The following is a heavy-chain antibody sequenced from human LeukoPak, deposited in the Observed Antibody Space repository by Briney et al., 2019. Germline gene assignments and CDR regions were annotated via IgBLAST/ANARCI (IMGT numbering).Heavy chain of an antibody. V-gene: IGHV2-5*01. CDR3: AHREGYCSSTSCYTDYFDY. D-gene: IGHD2-2*02. CDR2: RSWNDDK. CDR1: GFSLRTRGVG. Sequence: ESGPTLVNPTQTLTLTCTFSGFSLRTRGVGVGWIGQPPGKALEWLTLRSWNDDKRYRPSLKSRLTITKDTSKNQVVLTMTKMDPVDTATYYCAHREGYCSSTSCYTDYFDYWGQGTLVTVSS. J-gene: IGHJ4*02.